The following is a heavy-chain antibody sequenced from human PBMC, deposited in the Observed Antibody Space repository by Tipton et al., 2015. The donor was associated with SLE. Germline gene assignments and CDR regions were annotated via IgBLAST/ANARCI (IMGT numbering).Heavy chain of an antibody. CDR1: GFTFSSYW. CDR2: INTDGTAT. Sequence: SLRLSCTTSGFTFSSYWMHWVRQTPGKGLMWVLRINTDGTATGYADSVRGRFTISRDNPKNTLYLQMNSLGAEDTAIYYCARDFYSSAGSWGQGTLVTVSS. V-gene: IGHV3-74*01. J-gene: IGHJ4*02. CDR3: ARDFYSSAGS. D-gene: IGHD6-19*01.